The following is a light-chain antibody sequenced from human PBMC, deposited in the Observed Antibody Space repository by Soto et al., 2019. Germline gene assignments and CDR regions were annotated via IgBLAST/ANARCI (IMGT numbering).Light chain of an antibody. CDR2: EVY. CDR1: SSDIGDYNY. Sequence: QSVLTQPASVSGSPGQSITIPCTGTSSDIGDYNYVSWYQQHPGKAPKLLIYEVYNRPSGVSNRFSGSKSGSTASLTISGLQTGDEADYYCSSYSTTTTPYVFGTGTKVTVL. V-gene: IGLV2-14*01. CDR3: SSYSTTTTPYV. J-gene: IGLJ1*01.